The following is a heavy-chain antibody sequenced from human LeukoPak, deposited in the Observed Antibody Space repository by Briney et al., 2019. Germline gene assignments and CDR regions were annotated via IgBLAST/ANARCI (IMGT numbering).Heavy chain of an antibody. J-gene: IGHJ4*02. Sequence: GRSLRLSCAASGFTFDDHAMHWVRQAPGKGLEWVSRISWNSGSIAYADSVKGRFTISRDNAKNTLYLQMNSLRAEDTAVYYCARGSRGVDTAMVTAYWGQGTLVTVSS. CDR1: GFTFDDHA. CDR3: ARGSRGVDTAMVTAY. V-gene: IGHV3-9*01. CDR2: ISWNSGSI. D-gene: IGHD5-18*01.